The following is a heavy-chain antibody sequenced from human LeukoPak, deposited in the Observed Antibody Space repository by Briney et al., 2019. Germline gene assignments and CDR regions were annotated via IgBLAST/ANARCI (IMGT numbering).Heavy chain of an antibody. D-gene: IGHD1-26*01. Sequence: GGSLRLSCAATGYSFRDYGMPWVRQPPGKGPGWVSAINWNGGGTDYADSVKGRFTILRHNAQNSLYLQLSSLRAEDTALYHCAEHLPATNTYIYFGLDVWGQGTSVTVS. CDR1: GYSFRDYG. V-gene: IGHV3-20*01. J-gene: IGHJ6*02. CDR3: AEHLPATNTYIYFGLDV. CDR2: INWNGGGT.